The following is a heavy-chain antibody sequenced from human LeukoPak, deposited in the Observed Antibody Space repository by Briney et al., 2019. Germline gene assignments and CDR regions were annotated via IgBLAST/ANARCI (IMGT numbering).Heavy chain of an antibody. J-gene: IGHJ4*02. V-gene: IGHV3-23*01. CDR1: GFTFSSYA. D-gene: IGHD5-12*01. CDR2: ISGSGGST. Sequence: GGSLRLSCAASGFTFSSYAMSWVRQAPGKGLEWVSAISGSGGSTYYADSVKGRFTISRDNSKNTLYLQMNSLRAEDTAVYYCAKDWDGGYAPAPDYWGQGTLVTVSS. CDR3: AKDWDGGYAPAPDY.